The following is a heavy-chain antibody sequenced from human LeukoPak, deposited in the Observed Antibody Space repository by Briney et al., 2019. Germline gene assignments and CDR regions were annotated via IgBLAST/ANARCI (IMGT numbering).Heavy chain of an antibody. J-gene: IGHJ4*02. CDR1: GFTFSSYA. V-gene: IGHV3-23*01. CDR2: ISGSGGNT. Sequence: GGSLRLSCAASGFTFSSYAMNWVRQAPGKGLEWVSGISGSGGNTYYADSVKGRFTISRDNSKNTLYLQMNTLRAEDTAVYYCAKDLDHSSLDYWGQGTLVTVSS. D-gene: IGHD6-13*01. CDR3: AKDLDHSSLDY.